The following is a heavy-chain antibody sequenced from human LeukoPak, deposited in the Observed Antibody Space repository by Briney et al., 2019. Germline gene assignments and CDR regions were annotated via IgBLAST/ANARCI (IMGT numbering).Heavy chain of an antibody. V-gene: IGHV4-31*03. CDR1: GGSISSGGYY. CDR3: ARASFGESYYYYYGMDV. Sequence: SQTLSLTCTVSGGSISSGGYYWSWIRQHPGKGLEWIGYIYYSGSTYYNPSLKSRVTISVDMSKNQFSLKLSSVTAADTAVYYCARASFGESYYYYYGMDVWGQGTTVTVSS. D-gene: IGHD3-10*01. J-gene: IGHJ6*02. CDR2: IYYSGST.